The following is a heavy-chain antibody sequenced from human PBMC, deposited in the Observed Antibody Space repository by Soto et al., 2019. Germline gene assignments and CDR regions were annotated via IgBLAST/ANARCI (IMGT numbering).Heavy chain of an antibody. D-gene: IGHD5-18*01. V-gene: IGHV3-30-3*01. Sequence: GGSLRLSCAASGFTFSSYAMHWVRQAPGKGLEWVAVISYDGSNKYYADSVKGRFTISRDNSKNTLYLQMNSLRAEDTAVYYCARDGIQLWFPGAKNYYYYGMDVWGQGTTVTVSS. CDR2: ISYDGSNK. CDR1: GFTFSSYA. CDR3: ARDGIQLWFPGAKNYYYYGMDV. J-gene: IGHJ6*02.